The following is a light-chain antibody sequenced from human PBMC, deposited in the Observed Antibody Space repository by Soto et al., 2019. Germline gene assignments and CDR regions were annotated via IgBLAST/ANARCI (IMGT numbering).Light chain of an antibody. CDR3: LQDYSFPLT. Sequence: AIQMTQSPSSLSASVGDRVTITCRASQGIRDALGWYQQKPGKAPKLLIYDASSLQSGVPSRFSGSESGSLFTLTISSLQPEDFATYYCLQDYSFPLTFGGGTKVEI. CDR2: DAS. J-gene: IGKJ4*01. V-gene: IGKV1-6*01. CDR1: QGIRDA.